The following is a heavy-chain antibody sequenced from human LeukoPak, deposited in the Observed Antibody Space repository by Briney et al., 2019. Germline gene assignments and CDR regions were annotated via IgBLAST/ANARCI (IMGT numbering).Heavy chain of an antibody. CDR3: ARDQSGGSYYYGMDV. CDR1: GFTFSIYW. D-gene: IGHD2-8*02. J-gene: IGHJ6*02. V-gene: IGHV3-7*01. Sequence: PGGSLRLSCAASGFTFSIYWMSWVRQAPGKGLEWVANIKPDGSEEYYVDSVKGRFTISRDNSKNTLYLQMNSLRAEDTAVYYCARDQSGGSYYYGMDVWGQGTTVTVSS. CDR2: IKPDGSEE.